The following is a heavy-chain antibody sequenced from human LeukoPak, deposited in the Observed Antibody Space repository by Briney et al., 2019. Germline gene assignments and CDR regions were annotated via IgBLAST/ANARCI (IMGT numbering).Heavy chain of an antibody. CDR3: ARENVLRYFDWLLSEGGFDP. CDR1: GGSIASSSYY. Sequence: SETLSLPCSVSGGSIASSSYYWGWIRQPPGKGLEWIGSVFRTGTTYYSASLKSRVSISVDTSKNDFALKLASVTAADTAVYYCARENVLRYFDWLLSEGGFDPWGQGTLVTVSS. J-gene: IGHJ5*02. D-gene: IGHD3-9*01. CDR2: VFRTGTT. V-gene: IGHV4-39*02.